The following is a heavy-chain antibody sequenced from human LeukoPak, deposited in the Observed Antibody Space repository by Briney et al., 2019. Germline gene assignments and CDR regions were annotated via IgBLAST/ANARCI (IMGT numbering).Heavy chain of an antibody. V-gene: IGHV4-34*01. D-gene: IGHD5-12*01. CDR2: INHSGST. CDR1: GGSFSGYY. CDR3: AGARGYSGYDRVVAHDY. Sequence: SETLSLTCAVHGGSFSGYYWSWIRQPPGKGLEWIGEINHSGSTNYNPSLKSRVTISVDTSKNQFSLKLSSVTAADTAVYYCAGARGYSGYDRVVAHDYWGQGTLVTVSS. J-gene: IGHJ4*02.